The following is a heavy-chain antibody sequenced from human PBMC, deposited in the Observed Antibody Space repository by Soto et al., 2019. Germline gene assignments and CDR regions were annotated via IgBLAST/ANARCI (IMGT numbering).Heavy chain of an antibody. CDR2: MNPHSDT. CDR3: ARYQIGEGFTA. Sequence: QVPLVQSEAEVKRPGASVKVSCKASGYTYTNLDINWVRQASGQGLEWMGWMNPHSDTGFAQKFQGRVTLTRDTPTSTVYMELTSLRFDDTAVYYCARYQIGEGFTAWGQGTPVTVSS. J-gene: IGHJ5*02. CDR1: GYTYTNLD. V-gene: IGHV1-8*01.